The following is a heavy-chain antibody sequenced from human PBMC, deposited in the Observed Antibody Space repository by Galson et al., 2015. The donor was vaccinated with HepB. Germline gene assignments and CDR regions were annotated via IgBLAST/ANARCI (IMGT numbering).Heavy chain of an antibody. CDR3: AKGDYYDSGSRLSFDY. J-gene: IGHJ4*02. V-gene: IGHV3-23*01. CDR1: GFTFSCYA. Sequence: SLRLSCAASGFTFSCYAMSWVRQAPGKGLEWVSVINGIGGSTYYADSVKGRFTISRDNSKNTLSLQMNSLRAEDTAVYYCAKGDYYDSGSRLSFDYWGQGTLVTVSS. D-gene: IGHD3-10*01. CDR2: INGIGGST.